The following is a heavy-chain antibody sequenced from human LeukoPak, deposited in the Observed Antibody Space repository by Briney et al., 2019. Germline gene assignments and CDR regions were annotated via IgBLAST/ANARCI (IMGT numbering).Heavy chain of an antibody. CDR2: IYYSGST. D-gene: IGHD6-13*01. J-gene: IGHJ4*02. V-gene: IGHV4-34*01. CDR1: GGSFSAYY. Sequence: PSETLSLTCAVYGGSFSAYYWSWIRQPPGKGLEWIGSIYYSGSTYYNPSLKSRVTISVDTSKNQFSLKLSSVTAADTAVYYCARDLLAGTFDYWGQGTLVTVSS. CDR3: ARDLLAGTFDY.